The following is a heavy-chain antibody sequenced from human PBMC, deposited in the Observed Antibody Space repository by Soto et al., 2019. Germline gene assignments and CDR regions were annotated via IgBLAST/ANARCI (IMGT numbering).Heavy chain of an antibody. CDR3: ARVGGGVARIYHFDY. Sequence: GGSLRLSCAASGFTFSSYSMNWVRQAPGKGLEWVSSISSSSSYIYYADSVKGRFTISRDNAKNSLYLQMNSLRAEDTAVYYCARVGGGVARIYHFDYWGQGTLVTVSS. CDR2: ISSSSSYI. D-gene: IGHD2-15*01. J-gene: IGHJ4*02. CDR1: GFTFSSYS. V-gene: IGHV3-21*01.